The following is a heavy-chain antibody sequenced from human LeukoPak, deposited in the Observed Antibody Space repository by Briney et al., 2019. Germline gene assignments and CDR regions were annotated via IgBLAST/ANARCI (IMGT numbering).Heavy chain of an antibody. V-gene: IGHV1-18*01. J-gene: IGHJ4*02. Sequence: ASVKVSSKASGYIFTSYGVTWVRQAPGQGLEWMGWISVYNGNTNYAQKLQGRVTMTTDISTSTAYMELRSLRSGDTAVYYCARGMVTAYYYDSSGYSPNDYWGQGTLVTVSS. CDR2: ISVYNGNT. CDR1: GYIFTSYG. CDR3: ARGMVTAYYYDSSGYSPNDY. D-gene: IGHD3-22*01.